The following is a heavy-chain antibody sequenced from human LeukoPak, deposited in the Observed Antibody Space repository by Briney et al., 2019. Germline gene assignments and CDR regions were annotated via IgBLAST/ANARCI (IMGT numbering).Heavy chain of an antibody. Sequence: PGGSLRLSCSASGFTFSSFAMHCVRQAPGKGLEYVSAISRNGGSTYYADSVKGRFTISRDNSNNTLYLQMSSLRAEDTAVYYCAKRFSSSSEIDYWGQGTLVTVSS. D-gene: IGHD6-6*01. CDR3: AKRFSSSSEIDY. V-gene: IGHV3-64D*06. CDR1: GFTFSSFA. J-gene: IGHJ4*02. CDR2: ISRNGGST.